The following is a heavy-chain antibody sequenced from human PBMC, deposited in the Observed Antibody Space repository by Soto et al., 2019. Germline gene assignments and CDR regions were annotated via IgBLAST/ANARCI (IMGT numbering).Heavy chain of an antibody. D-gene: IGHD3-22*01. CDR3: ARMGYYDSSGHIDY. CDR1: GYTFTSYG. V-gene: IGHV1-18*01. J-gene: IGHJ4*02. Sequence: GASVKVSCKASGYTFTSYGISWVRQAPGQGLEWMGWISAYNGNTNYAQKLQGRVTMTTDASTSTAYMELRSLRSDDTAVYYCARMGYYDSSGHIDYWGQGTLVTVSS. CDR2: ISAYNGNT.